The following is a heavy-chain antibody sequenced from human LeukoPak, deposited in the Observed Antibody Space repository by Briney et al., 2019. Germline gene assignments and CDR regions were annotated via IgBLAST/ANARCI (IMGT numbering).Heavy chain of an antibody. CDR3: ARMGYYYDSSGYFELFDY. CDR2: IYYSGST. J-gene: IGHJ4*02. CDR1: GGSISSYY. V-gene: IGHV4-59*01. D-gene: IGHD3-22*01. Sequence: PSETLSLTCTVSGGSISSYYWSWIRQPPGKGLEWIGYIYYSGSTNYNPSLKSRVTISVDTSKNQFSLKLSSVTAADTAVYYCARMGYYYDSSGYFELFDYWGQGTLVTVSS.